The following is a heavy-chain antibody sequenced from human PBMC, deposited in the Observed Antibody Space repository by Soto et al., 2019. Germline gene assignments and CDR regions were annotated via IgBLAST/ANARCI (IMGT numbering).Heavy chain of an antibody. J-gene: IGHJ4*02. D-gene: IGHD6-13*01. CDR2: IYHSGST. CDR1: GGSISSGGYS. CDR3: ARRGAAGTIYFDS. Sequence: PSETLSLTCAVSGGSISSGGYSWSWIRQPPGKGLEWIGYIYHSGSTYYNPSLKSRVTISVDRSKNQFSLKLSSVTAADTAVYYCARRGAAGTIYFDSWGQGTLVTVSS. V-gene: IGHV4-30-2*01.